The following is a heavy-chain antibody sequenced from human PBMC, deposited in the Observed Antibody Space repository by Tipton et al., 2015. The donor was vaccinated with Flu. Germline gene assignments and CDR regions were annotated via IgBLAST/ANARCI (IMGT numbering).Heavy chain of an antibody. J-gene: IGHJ4*02. V-gene: IGHV4-34*01. CDR1: GGSFSGYY. D-gene: IGHD3-10*01. Sequence: TLSLTCAVYGGSFSGYYWSWIRQPPGKGLEWIGEINHSGSTNYNPSLKSRVTISVDTSKNQFSLKLSSVTAADTAVYYCARGRYGSGSWPLDYWGQGNLVTVSS. CDR3: ARGRYGSGSWPLDY. CDR2: INHSGST.